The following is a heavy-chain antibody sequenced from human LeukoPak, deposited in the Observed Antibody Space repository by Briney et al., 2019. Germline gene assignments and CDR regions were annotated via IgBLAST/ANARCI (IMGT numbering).Heavy chain of an antibody. CDR2: FDPEDGET. J-gene: IGHJ4*02. CDR1: GYTLTELS. D-gene: IGHD6-13*01. CDR3: ATVAAAGTFLFDY. Sequence: ASVKVSCKVSGYTLTELSMHWVRQAPGKGLEWMGGFDPEDGETIHAQKFQGRVTMTENTSTDTAYMELSSLRSEDTAVYYCATVAAAGTFLFDYWGQGTLVTVSS. V-gene: IGHV1-24*01.